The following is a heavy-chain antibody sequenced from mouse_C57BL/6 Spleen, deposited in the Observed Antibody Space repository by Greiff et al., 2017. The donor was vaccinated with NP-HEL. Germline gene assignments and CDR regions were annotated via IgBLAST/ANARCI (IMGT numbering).Heavy chain of an antibody. Sequence: QVQLQHSGPELVKPGASVKISCKASGYAFSSSWMNWVKQRPGKGLEWIGRIYPGDGDTNYNGKFKGKATLTADKSSSTAYMQLSSLTSEDSAVYFCARSRYDGYYFYAMDYWGQGTSVTVSS. CDR2: IYPGDGDT. D-gene: IGHD2-3*01. CDR1: GYAFSSSW. CDR3: ARSRYDGYYFYAMDY. V-gene: IGHV1-82*01. J-gene: IGHJ4*01.